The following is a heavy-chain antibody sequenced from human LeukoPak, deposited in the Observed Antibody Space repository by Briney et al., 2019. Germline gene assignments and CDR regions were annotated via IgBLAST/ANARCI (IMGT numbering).Heavy chain of an antibody. CDR1: GFIFSNFA. Sequence: GGSLRLSCAASGFIFSNFAMSWVRQAPGEGLEWVSVISGSGGNTYYADSVKGRFTISRDNSKNTLDLQMNSLRADDTAVYYCAKASSHVIGNYDYLAYWAREPWSPSPQ. V-gene: IGHV3-23*01. CDR3: AKASSHVIGNYDYLAY. CDR2: ISGSGGNT. D-gene: IGHD1-7*01. J-gene: IGHJ4*02.